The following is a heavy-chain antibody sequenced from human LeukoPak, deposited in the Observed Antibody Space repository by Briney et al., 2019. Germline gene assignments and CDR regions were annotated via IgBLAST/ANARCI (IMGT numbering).Heavy chain of an antibody. CDR3: AKSRRGYSGYGDYFDY. CDR2: ISYDGSNK. V-gene: IGHV3-30*18. D-gene: IGHD5-12*01. J-gene: IGHJ4*02. CDR1: GFTFSSYG. Sequence: GGSLRLSCAASGFTFSSYGMHWVRQAPGKGLEWVAVISYDGSNKYYADSVKGRFTISRDNSKNTLYLQMNSLRAEDTAVYYCAKSRRGYSGYGDYFDYWGQGTLVTVSS.